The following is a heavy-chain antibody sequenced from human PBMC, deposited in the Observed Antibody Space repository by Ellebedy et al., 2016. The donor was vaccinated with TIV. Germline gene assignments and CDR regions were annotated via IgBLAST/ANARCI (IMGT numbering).Heavy chain of an antibody. CDR1: GFTFSSYA. CDR3: AKDRVGWNQSPDAFDI. Sequence: GGSLRLSXAASGFTFSSYAMSWVRLAPGKGLEWVSGTNGGGARTYYADSVKGRFTISRDNSKNTLYLQMNSLRAEDTAKYYCAKDRVGWNQSPDAFDIWGQGTKVTVSS. D-gene: IGHD1-1*01. CDR2: TNGGGART. J-gene: IGHJ3*02. V-gene: IGHV3-23*01.